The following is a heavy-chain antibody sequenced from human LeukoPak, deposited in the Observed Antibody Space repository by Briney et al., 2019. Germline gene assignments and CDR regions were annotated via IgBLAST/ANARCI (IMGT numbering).Heavy chain of an antibody. V-gene: IGHV4-59*08. CDR1: GGTINNYY. Sequence: SETLSLTCTVSGGTINNYYWSWIRQPPAMGLEWIGYIYSSGSTKYNPSLKSRVTISGDTSKNQFSLKLSSVTAADTAVYYCARMEISRSYYFDYWGQGTLVTVSS. J-gene: IGHJ4*02. D-gene: IGHD3-10*01. CDR2: IYSSGST. CDR3: ARMEISRSYYFDY.